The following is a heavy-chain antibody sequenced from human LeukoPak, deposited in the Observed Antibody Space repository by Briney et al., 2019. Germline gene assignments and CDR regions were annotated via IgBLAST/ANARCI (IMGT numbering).Heavy chain of an antibody. Sequence: RGSLRLSCAASGFTFSNSWMSWVRQAPGKGLEWVADIDEAGSGKGYVGSVKGRFTSSRDNAKNSLYLLMNSLSAEDTAVYYCARWTYSSGWFYDYWGQGTLVTVSS. CDR1: GFTFSNSW. J-gene: IGHJ4*02. D-gene: IGHD6-19*01. CDR2: IDEAGSGK. V-gene: IGHV3-7*04. CDR3: ARWTYSSGWFYDY.